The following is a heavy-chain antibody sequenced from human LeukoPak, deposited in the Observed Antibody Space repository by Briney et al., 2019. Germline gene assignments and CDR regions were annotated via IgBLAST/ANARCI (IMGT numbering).Heavy chain of an antibody. CDR3: ARADYGGY. CDR2: ISSNGGST. CDR1: GFIFSSYA. Sequence: GGSLRLSCAASGFIFSSYAMHWVRQPPGTGLEYVSAISSNGGSTYYANSVKGRFTISRDNSKNTLYLQMGSLRDEDMAVYYCARADYGGYWGQGTLVSVSS. J-gene: IGHJ4*02. D-gene: IGHD4-17*01. V-gene: IGHV3-64*01.